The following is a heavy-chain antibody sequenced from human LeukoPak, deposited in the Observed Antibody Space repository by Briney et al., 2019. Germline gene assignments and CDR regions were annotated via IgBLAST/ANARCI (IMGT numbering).Heavy chain of an antibody. CDR1: GFTFSSYA. V-gene: IGHV3-23*01. D-gene: IGHD3-16*01. CDR3: AKDSYDYPWSYFDY. CDR2: ISGSGGRT. J-gene: IGHJ4*02. Sequence: GGSLRLSCAASGFTFSSYAMSWVRQAPGKGLEWVSAISGSGGRTYYADSAKGRFTISRDNSKNTLYLQMNSLRAEDTAVYYCAKDSYDYPWSYFDYWGQGTLVTVSS.